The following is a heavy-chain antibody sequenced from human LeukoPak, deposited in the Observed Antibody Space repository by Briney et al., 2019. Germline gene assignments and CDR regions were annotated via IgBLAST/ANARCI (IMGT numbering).Heavy chain of an antibody. V-gene: IGHV3-23*01. J-gene: IGHJ4*02. CDR1: EFTFSNYA. Sequence: PGGSLRLSCAASEFTFSNYAMTWVRQAPGKGLEWVSSISGSGASTYYADSVKGRFTISRDNSKNTLYLQFNSLRAEDTAVYYCAKDKASVAAKGPFDYWGQGTLVTVSP. CDR2: ISGSGAST. D-gene: IGHD2-15*01. CDR3: AKDKASVAAKGPFDY.